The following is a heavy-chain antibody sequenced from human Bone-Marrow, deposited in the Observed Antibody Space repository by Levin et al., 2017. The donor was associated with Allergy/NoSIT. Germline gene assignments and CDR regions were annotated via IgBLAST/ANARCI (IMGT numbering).Heavy chain of an antibody. D-gene: IGHD5-12*01. V-gene: IGHV4-4*02. J-gene: IGHJ4*02. CDR2: ISHRGST. CDR1: GGSISPNW. CDR3: ARLQSGYSDAGGFDY. Sequence: RPSETLSLTCAVSGGSISPNWWTWVRQPPGKGLEWIGQISHRGSTRYNPSLQSRVTISVDESKNQFSLRLTSVTAADTAIYFCARLQSGYSDAGGFDYWGQGTLVTVSS.